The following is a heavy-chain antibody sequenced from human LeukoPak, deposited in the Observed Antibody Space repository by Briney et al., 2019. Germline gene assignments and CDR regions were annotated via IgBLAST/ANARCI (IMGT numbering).Heavy chain of an antibody. CDR1: GASINTYY. CDR2: IYYSKNT. Sequence: PSETLSLTCTVSGASINTYYWSWIRQPPGKGLEWIGSIYYSKNTYYNPSLKSRVTISADTSKNQFSLTLGSVSATDTAVYYCVSPRGFSYGYFDYWGQGTLVTVSS. J-gene: IGHJ4*02. D-gene: IGHD5-18*01. CDR3: VSPRGFSYGYFDY. V-gene: IGHV4-39*01.